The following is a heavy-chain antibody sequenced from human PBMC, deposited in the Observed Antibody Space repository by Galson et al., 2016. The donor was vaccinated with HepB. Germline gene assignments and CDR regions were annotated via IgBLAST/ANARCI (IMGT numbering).Heavy chain of an antibody. D-gene: IGHD3-9*01. Sequence: SLRLSCAASGFTFRNYWMHWVRQAPGKGLVWISRINSDGSGTTYADSVKGRFTISRDNAKNTVYLQMNSLRAEDTAVYYCAKQFWLFRHPCVGYLDYWGQGTLLTVSS. CDR2: INSDGSGT. J-gene: IGHJ4*02. V-gene: IGHV3-74*01. CDR1: GFTFRNYW. CDR3: AKQFWLFRHPCVGYLDY.